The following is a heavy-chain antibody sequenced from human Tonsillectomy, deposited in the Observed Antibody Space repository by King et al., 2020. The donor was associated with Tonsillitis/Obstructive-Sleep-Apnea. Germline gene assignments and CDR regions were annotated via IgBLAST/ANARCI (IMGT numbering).Heavy chain of an antibody. J-gene: IGHJ4*02. D-gene: IGHD1-26*01. CDR3: ARRTGKSGSYSPFDY. CDR1: GCTFDVYG. Sequence: VQLVESGGGVVRPGGSLRLSCAASGCTFDVYGMSWVRQAPGKGLEWVSGINWQGGSTGYADSVKGRFTISRDNAKNSLYLQMNSLRAEDTALYYCARRTGKSGSYSPFDYWGQGTLVTVSS. CDR2: INWQGGST. V-gene: IGHV3-20*04.